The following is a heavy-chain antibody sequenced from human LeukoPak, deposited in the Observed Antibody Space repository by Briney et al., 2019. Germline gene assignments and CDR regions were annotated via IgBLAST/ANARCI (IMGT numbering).Heavy chain of an antibody. Sequence: GGSLRLSCAASGFTFHDYAMHWVRQAPGKGLEWVSGISWSGASIDYADSLKGRFIISRDNAKNSLYLEMISLRPEDTALYYCAKDKSGSYSGGFDGWGQGTVVTVSS. CDR3: AKDKSGSYSGGFDG. CDR2: ISWSGASI. D-gene: IGHD1-26*01. CDR1: GFTFHDYA. V-gene: IGHV3-9*01. J-gene: IGHJ3*01.